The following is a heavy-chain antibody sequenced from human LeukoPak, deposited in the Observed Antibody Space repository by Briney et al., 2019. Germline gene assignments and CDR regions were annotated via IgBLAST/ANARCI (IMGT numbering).Heavy chain of an antibody. J-gene: IGHJ6*03. CDR1: GYTFTSYG. Sequence: ASVKVSCKASGYTFTSYGISWVRQAPGQGLEWMGWISAYNGNTNYAQKLQGRVTMTTDTSTSTAYMELRSLRSDDTAVYYCARAVWGYYPYYYYYMDVWGKGTTVTISS. D-gene: IGHD3-22*01. CDR3: ARAVWGYYPYYYYYMDV. V-gene: IGHV1-18*01. CDR2: ISAYNGNT.